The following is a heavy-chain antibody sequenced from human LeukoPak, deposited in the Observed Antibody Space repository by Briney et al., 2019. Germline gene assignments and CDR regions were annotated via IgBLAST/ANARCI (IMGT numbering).Heavy chain of an antibody. Sequence: SETLSLTCSVSGGSMNNYYWSWIRQPPGKGLEWIGYIYYSGSTYYNSSLKSRVTISVDTSKNQFSLRLGSVTAADTAVYYCARGGRTWFDPWGQGTPVTVSS. CDR1: GGSMNNYY. CDR3: ARGGRTWFDP. J-gene: IGHJ5*02. D-gene: IGHD1-14*01. V-gene: IGHV4-59*01. CDR2: IYYSGST.